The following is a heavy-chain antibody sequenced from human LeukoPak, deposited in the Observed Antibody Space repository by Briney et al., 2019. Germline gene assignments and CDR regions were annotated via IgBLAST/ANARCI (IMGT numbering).Heavy chain of an antibody. CDR3: ARDLSFSPDH. CDR1: GFTLSSSW. J-gene: IGHJ4*02. CDR2: VSPDGSLA. Sequence: GWSLRLSCAGSGFTLSSSWMHWVRQAPGKGPVWVAHVSPDGSLANYAASGNGRFIISRDNAKNTLFLQMNSLRAEDTAVYYCARDLSFSPDHWGQGTLVTVSS. V-gene: IGHV3-74*01.